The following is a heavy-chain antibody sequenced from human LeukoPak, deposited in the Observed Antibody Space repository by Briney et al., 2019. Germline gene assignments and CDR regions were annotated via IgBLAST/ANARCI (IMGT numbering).Heavy chain of an antibody. CDR2: IYYSGSP. CDR1: GGSISNYY. J-gene: IGHJ3*02. CDR3: ARHFFVGSEDAFDI. Sequence: SETLSLTCTVSGGSISNYYWSWIRQPPGKGLEWIGYIYYSGSPSYSPSLKSRVTISVDTSKNQFSLKVTSVTAADTAVYYCARHFFVGSEDAFDIWGQGTMVTVSS. D-gene: IGHD6-25*01. V-gene: IGHV4-59*08.